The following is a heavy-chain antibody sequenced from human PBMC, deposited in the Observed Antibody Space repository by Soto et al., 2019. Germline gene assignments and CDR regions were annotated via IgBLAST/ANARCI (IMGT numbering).Heavy chain of an antibody. CDR3: ARERRQYNWFDP. CDR2: ISSSSSTI. CDR1: GFTFSSYS. J-gene: IGHJ5*02. D-gene: IGHD1-1*01. Sequence: EVQLVESGGGLVQPGGSLRLSCAASGFTFSSYSMNWVRQAPGKGLEWVSYISSSSSTIYYADSVKGRFTISRDNAKNSLSLQMNSLRDEDTAVYYCARERRQYNWFDPWGQGTLVTVSS. V-gene: IGHV3-48*02.